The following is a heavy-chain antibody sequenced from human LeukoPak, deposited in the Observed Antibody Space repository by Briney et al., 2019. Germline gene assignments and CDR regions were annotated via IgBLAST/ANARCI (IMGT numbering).Heavy chain of an antibody. CDR2: ISSSSSAI. CDR1: GFTFSSYA. V-gene: IGHV3-48*01. J-gene: IGHJ4*02. Sequence: QPGGSLRLSCAASGFTFSSYAMSWVRQAPGKGLEWVSYISSSSSAIYYADSVKGRFTISRDNAKNTLYLQMNSLRAEDTAVYYCAKDLNYGFDYWGQGTLVTVSS. D-gene: IGHD4-11*01. CDR3: AKDLNYGFDY.